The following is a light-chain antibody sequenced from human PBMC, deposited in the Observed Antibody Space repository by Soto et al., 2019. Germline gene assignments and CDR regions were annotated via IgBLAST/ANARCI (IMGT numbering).Light chain of an antibody. CDR2: AAS. Sequence: AIQMTQSPSSLSASVGDRVTITCRASQSIRNDLGWYQQKPGKAPKLLIHAASNLQSGVQSTFSGSGSGTDFTLTISSLQPEDFATYYCIQDYNYPLTFGGGTKVDIK. CDR1: QSIRND. J-gene: IGKJ4*01. V-gene: IGKV1-6*01. CDR3: IQDYNYPLT.